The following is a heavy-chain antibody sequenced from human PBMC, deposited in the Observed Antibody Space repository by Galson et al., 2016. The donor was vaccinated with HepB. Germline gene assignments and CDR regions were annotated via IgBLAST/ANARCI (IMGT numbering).Heavy chain of an antibody. CDR3: ARIQKSHYDFWSGYFYFYGIDV. Sequence: SVKVSCKASGYTFTSYGISWVRQAPGQGLEWMGWISAYIGNTNYAQKLQGRVTMTTDTSTSTAYMELRSLRSDDPAVYYCARIQKSHYDFWSGYFYFYGIDVGGQGTTVTGSS. CDR2: ISAYIGNT. V-gene: IGHV1-18*01. CDR1: GYTFTSYG. D-gene: IGHD3-3*01. J-gene: IGHJ6*02.